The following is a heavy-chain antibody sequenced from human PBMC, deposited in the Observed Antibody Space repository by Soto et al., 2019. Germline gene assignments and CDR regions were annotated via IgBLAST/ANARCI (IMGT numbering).Heavy chain of an antibody. J-gene: IGHJ4*02. CDR2: VYYSGST. V-gene: IGHV4-39*01. CDR3: GXLEGLATISYYFDY. CDR1: GGSGSSSSYY. Sequence: ETLSLTCTVSGGSGSSSSYYWGWVRQPPGKGLEWIGSVYYSGSTYYNPSLESRVTISVDKSKNQFSLKLMSLSAADTAVYYCGXLEGLATISYYFDYWGQGALVTVSS. D-gene: IGHD1-1*01.